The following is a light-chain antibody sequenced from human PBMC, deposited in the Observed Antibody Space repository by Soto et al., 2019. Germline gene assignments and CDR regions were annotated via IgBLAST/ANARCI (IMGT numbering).Light chain of an antibody. CDR1: QSINNW. V-gene: IGKV1-5*01. Sequence: DIQMTQSPSTLSASVVDRVTITCRASQSINNWLAWYQQKPGKAPKFLIYDASNLESGVPSRFSGSASGTEFTLTISSLQPDDFATYHCQQYDNYPLTFGGGTKVDIK. J-gene: IGKJ4*01. CDR3: QQYDNYPLT. CDR2: DAS.